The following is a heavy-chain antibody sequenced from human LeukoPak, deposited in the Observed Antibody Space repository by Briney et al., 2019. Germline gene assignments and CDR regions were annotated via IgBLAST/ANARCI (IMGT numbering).Heavy chain of an antibody. J-gene: IGHJ4*02. CDR2: INPSEGSI. Sequence: GAPVKVSCKASGGTFSSYAISWVRQAPGQGLEWMGLINPSEGSIAYAHRFQGRVAMTRDTSTSIVYMDLSSLRSEDTAVYYCAKAPRNSSTMLDYWGQGTLLTVSS. V-gene: IGHV1-46*01. D-gene: IGHD6-13*01. CDR1: GGTFSSYA. CDR3: AKAPRNSSTMLDY.